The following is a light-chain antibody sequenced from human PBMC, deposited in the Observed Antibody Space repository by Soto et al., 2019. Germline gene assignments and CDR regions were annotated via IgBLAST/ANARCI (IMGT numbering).Light chain of an antibody. J-gene: IGLJ2*01. CDR1: SGHSSYA. CDR3: QTWGTAIVF. CDR2: VNSDGTH. Sequence: QLVLTQSPSASASLGASVKLTCTLRSGHSSYAIAWHQQQPEKAPRHLMKVNSDGTHSKGDGIPDRFSGSSSGSEYYLTISSLQSEDEADYYCQTWGTAIVFFGGGTKVTVL. V-gene: IGLV4-69*02.